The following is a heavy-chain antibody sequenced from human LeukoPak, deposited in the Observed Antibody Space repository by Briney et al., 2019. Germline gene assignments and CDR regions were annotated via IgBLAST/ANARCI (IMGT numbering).Heavy chain of an antibody. D-gene: IGHD3-16*02. CDR2: ISAYNGNT. CDR1: GYTFTCYG. CDR3: ARDNGYDYVWGSYRSVAESPDY. Sequence: ASVKVSCKASGYTFTCYGISWVRQAPGQGLEWMGWISAYNGNTNYAQKLQGRVTMTTDTSTSTAYMELRSLRSDDTAVYYCARDNGYDYVWGSYRSVAESPDYWGQGTLVTVSS. J-gene: IGHJ4*02. V-gene: IGHV1-18*01.